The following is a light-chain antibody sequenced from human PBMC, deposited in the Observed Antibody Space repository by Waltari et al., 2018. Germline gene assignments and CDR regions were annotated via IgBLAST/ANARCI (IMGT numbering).Light chain of an antibody. J-gene: IGKJ3*01. V-gene: IGKV3-11*01. CDR3: QLLVNWPLFT. CDR1: QSVSNY. CDR2: ETS. Sequence: EIVLTQSPATLSVSPGERATPSCRASQSVSNYLAWYQQKPGQAPRLLIYETSNRASGIPARFSGSGSGTDFTLTISSLEPEDFAVYYCQLLVNWPLFTFGPGTKVDIK.